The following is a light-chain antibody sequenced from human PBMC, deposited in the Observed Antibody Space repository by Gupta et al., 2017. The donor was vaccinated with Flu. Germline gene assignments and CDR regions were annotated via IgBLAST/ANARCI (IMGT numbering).Light chain of an antibody. CDR2: AAS. V-gene: IGKV1-9*01. CDR3: QQRNSYPLT. J-gene: IGKJ4*01. Sequence: DTQLTHSPSFLSASVGDRVTITCRASQGISSYLAWYQQKPGKAPKLLIYAASTLQSGVPSRFSGSGSGTEFTLTISSLQPEDLATDYCQQRNSYPLTFGRGTKVEIK. CDR1: QGISSY.